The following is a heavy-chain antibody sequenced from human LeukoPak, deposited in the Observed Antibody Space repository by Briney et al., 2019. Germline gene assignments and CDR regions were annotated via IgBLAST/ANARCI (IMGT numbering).Heavy chain of an antibody. J-gene: IGHJ4*02. CDR2: ISAYNGNT. CDR1: GGTFSSYA. D-gene: IGHD3-22*01. CDR3: ARNPSYYDSSGYPYYFDY. Sequence: GASVKVSCKASGGTFSSYAISWVRQAPGQGLEWMGWISAYNGNTNYAQKLQGRVTMTTDTSTSTAYMELRSLRSDDTAVYYCARNPSYYDSSGYPYYFDYWGQGTLVTVSS. V-gene: IGHV1-18*01.